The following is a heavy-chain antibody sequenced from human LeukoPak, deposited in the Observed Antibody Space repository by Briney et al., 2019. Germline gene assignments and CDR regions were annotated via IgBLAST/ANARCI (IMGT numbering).Heavy chain of an antibody. CDR3: ARDSVWVRGVILAQRPDWFDP. V-gene: IGHV3-7*01. CDR1: GFTFSGFW. J-gene: IGHJ5*02. Sequence: GGSLRLSCAASGFTFSGFWMGWVRQAPGKGLEWVANINQDGSDIYYVDSVKGRFTISRDNAKNIVYLQMNSLRAEDTGVYYCARDSVWVRGVILAQRPDWFDPWGQGTLVTVSS. D-gene: IGHD3-10*01. CDR2: INQDGSDI.